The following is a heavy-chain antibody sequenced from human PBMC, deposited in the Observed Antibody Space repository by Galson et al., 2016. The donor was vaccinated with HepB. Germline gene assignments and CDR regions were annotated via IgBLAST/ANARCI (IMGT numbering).Heavy chain of an antibody. V-gene: IGHV3-30*04. J-gene: IGHJ4*02. D-gene: IGHD4-17*01. Sequence: SLRLSCATSGFTFSHLALHWVRQAPGKGLEWVTVISYDGRKRYYADSVKGRFSISRDDSKSTLYLEMNSLRPEDTAVYYCATDEDGGDYRLDYWGQGTPVTVSS. CDR1: GFTFSHLA. CDR2: ISYDGRKR. CDR3: ATDEDGGDYRLDY.